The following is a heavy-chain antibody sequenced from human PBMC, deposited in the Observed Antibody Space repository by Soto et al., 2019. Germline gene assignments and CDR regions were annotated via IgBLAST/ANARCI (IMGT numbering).Heavy chain of an antibody. CDR3: ARRYGPGFDY. Sequence: SETLSLTCTVSGGSISSYYWSWIRQPPGKGLEWIGYIYYSGSTNYNPSLKSRVTIAVDTSKNQFSLKLSSVTAADTAVYYCARRYGPGFDYWGQGTLVTVSS. CDR1: GGSISSYY. CDR2: IYYSGST. D-gene: IGHD4-17*01. V-gene: IGHV4-59*08. J-gene: IGHJ4*02.